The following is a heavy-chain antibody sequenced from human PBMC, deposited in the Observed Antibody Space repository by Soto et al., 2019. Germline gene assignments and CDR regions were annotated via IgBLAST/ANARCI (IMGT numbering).Heavy chain of an antibody. CDR3: AKSSTAEYYYYGMDV. J-gene: IGHJ6*02. CDR1: GLTFSSYG. D-gene: IGHD4-4*01. Sequence: VYLVESGGGVVQPGRSLRLSCAVSGLTFSSYGMHWVRQAPGKGLEWVAVISYDGSKKYYADYVKGRFTISRDNSKNTVYLQMNSLRPEDTAVYYCAKSSTAEYYYYGMDVWGQGTTVTVSS. CDR2: ISYDGSKK. V-gene: IGHV3-30*18.